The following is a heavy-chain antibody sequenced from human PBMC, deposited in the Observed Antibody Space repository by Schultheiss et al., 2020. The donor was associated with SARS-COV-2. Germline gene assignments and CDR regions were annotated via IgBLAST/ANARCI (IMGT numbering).Heavy chain of an antibody. V-gene: IGHV4-61*08. Sequence: SETLSLTCAVSGGSISSGGYYWSWIRQPPGKGLEWIGYIYYSGSTNYNPSLKSRVTISVDTSKNQFSLKLSSVTAADTAVYYCARDSSSSPRHYYNGMDVWGQGTTVTVSS. CDR3: ARDSSSSPRHYYNGMDV. J-gene: IGHJ6*02. CDR2: IYYSGST. D-gene: IGHD6-6*01. CDR1: GGSISSGGYY.